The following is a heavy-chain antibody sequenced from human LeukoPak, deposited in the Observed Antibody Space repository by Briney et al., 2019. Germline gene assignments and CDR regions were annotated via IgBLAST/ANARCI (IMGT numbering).Heavy chain of an antibody. Sequence: GGSLRLSCAASGFTFSSYAMSWVRQAPGKGLEWVSAISGSGGSTYYADSVRGRFTISRDNSKNTLYLQMNSLRAEDTAVYYCAKIEYSSRAAYYYYMDVWGKGTTVTVS. V-gene: IGHV3-23*01. J-gene: IGHJ6*03. D-gene: IGHD6-6*01. CDR1: GFTFSSYA. CDR3: AKIEYSSRAAYYYYMDV. CDR2: ISGSGGST.